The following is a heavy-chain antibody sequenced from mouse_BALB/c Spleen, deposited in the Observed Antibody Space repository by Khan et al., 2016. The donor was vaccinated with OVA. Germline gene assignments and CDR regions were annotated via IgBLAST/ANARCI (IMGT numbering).Heavy chain of an antibody. CDR2: INPHIGET. D-gene: IGHD1-1*01. CDR1: GYSFTGYF. J-gene: IGHJ2*01. V-gene: IGHV1-20*02. CDR3: TRIYRSDFDY. Sequence: VQLQQPGPELVRPGASVKISCKASGYSFTGYFMYWVMQSHGKSLEWIGRINPHIGETFYNQRFKDKATLTVDESSSTAHMELRSLASEDSAVYYCTRIYRSDFDYWGQGTTLTVSS.